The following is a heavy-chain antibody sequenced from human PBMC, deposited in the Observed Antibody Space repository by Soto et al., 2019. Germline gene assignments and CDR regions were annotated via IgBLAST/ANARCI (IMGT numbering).Heavy chain of an antibody. Sequence: QVQLVESGGGVVQPGRSLRLSCAASGFTFSSYGMHWVRQAPGKGLEWVAVIWYDGSNKYYADSVKGRFTISRDNSKNTLYRQMNCLRAEDTALYYWARQVGYGSSTSCYIDYYYGMDVWGQGTTVTVSS. D-gene: IGHD2-2*03. V-gene: IGHV3-33*01. J-gene: IGHJ6*02. CDR2: IWYDGSNK. CDR3: ARQVGYGSSTSCYIDYYYGMDV. CDR1: GFTFSSYG.